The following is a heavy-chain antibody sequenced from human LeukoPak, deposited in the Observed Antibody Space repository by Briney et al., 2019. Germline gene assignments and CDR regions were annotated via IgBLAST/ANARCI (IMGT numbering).Heavy chain of an antibody. CDR2: INANSGDT. D-gene: IGHD5-24*01. Sequence: ASVKVSCKASGYTFSGYFLSWVRQAPGQGLEWMGWINANSGDTKYAQRFQGRVTMTRDKSTNTVYLELNSLRSDDTAVYYCARIHGFGHRFDYWGQGTLVTVSS. CDR3: ARIHGFGHRFDY. V-gene: IGHV1-2*02. CDR1: GYTFSGYF. J-gene: IGHJ4*02.